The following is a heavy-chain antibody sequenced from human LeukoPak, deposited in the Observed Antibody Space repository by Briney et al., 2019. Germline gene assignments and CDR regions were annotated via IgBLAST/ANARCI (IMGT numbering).Heavy chain of an antibody. CDR1: GFTFSSYS. D-gene: IGHD6-6*01. V-gene: IGHV3-21*01. J-gene: IGHJ4*02. Sequence: GGSLRLSCAASGFTFSSYSTNWVRQAPGRGLGWVSSISSISSYIYYADSVKGRFTISRDNAKTSPYLQMNSLRAEDTAGYSCAREGRAYSSSSADYSGQGCLVTLSS. CDR3: AREGRAYSSSSADY. CDR2: ISSISSYI.